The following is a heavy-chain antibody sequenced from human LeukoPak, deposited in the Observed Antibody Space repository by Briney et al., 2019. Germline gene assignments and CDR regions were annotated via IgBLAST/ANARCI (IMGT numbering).Heavy chain of an antibody. J-gene: IGHJ4*02. D-gene: IGHD6-19*01. CDR2: ISSSTSAI. V-gene: IGHV3-48*02. Sequence: GGSLRLSCAASGFTFSTYSMNWVRQAPGKGLEWVSYISSSTSAIYYADSVKGRFTISRDNAKNSLYLQMNSLRDEDTAVYYCARLPVAGIYHFDYWGQGTLVTVSS. CDR1: GFTFSTYS. CDR3: ARLPVAGIYHFDY.